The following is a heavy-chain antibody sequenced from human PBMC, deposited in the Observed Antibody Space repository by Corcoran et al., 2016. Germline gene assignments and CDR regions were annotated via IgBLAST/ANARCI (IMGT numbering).Heavy chain of an antibody. CDR1: GGTFSSYA. D-gene: IGHD3-3*01. V-gene: IGHV1-69*06. Sequence: QVQLVQSGAEVKKPGSSVKVSCKASGGTFSSYAISWVRQAPGQGLEWMGGIIPIFGTANYAKKFQGRVTITADKSTSTAYMELSSLRSEDTAVYYCARVDVYDFWSGYSPGYYYDGMDVWGQGTTVTVSS. CDR3: ARVDVYDFWSGYSPGYYYDGMDV. CDR2: IIPIFGTA. J-gene: IGHJ6*02.